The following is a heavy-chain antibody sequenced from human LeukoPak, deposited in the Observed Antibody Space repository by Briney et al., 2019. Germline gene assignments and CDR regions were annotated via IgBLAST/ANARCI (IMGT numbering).Heavy chain of an antibody. Sequence: PGGSLRLSCAASGFTFSSYAMSWVRQAPGKGLEWVSAISSSGGSTYYADSVKGRFTISRDNSKNTLYLQMNSLRAEDTAVYYCAKRRTAAAGRGGAFDIWGQGTMVTVSS. J-gene: IGHJ3*02. V-gene: IGHV3-23*01. CDR2: ISSSGGST. CDR1: GFTFSSYA. D-gene: IGHD6-13*01. CDR3: AKRRTAAAGRGGAFDI.